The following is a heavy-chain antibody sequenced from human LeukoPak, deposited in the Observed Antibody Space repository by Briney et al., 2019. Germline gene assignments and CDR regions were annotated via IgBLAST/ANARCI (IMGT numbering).Heavy chain of an antibody. Sequence: ASVKVSCKASGYTFTSYGISWVRQAPGQGLEWMGWISAYNGNTNYAQKLQGRVTMTTDTSTSTAYMELRSLRSDDTAVYYCARDIFGGRGILHRAYDAFDIWGQGTMVTVSS. CDR2: ISAYNGNT. D-gene: IGHD3-16*01. J-gene: IGHJ3*02. CDR1: GYTFTSYG. V-gene: IGHV1-18*01. CDR3: ARDIFGGRGILHRAYDAFDI.